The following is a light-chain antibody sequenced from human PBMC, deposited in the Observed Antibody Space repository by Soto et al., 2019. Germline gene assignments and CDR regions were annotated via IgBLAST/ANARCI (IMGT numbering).Light chain of an antibody. J-gene: IGKJ3*01. CDR2: GPS. CDR3: QQFGMSPFT. CDR1: QSVRGNY. V-gene: IGKV3-20*01. Sequence: EVVLTQSPGTLSLSPGESATLSCRASQSVRGNYFAWYQQRPGQAPRLLVYGPSVRAAGIPDRFRGSGSRTDFNLTINRVEPEDFAVYYCQQFGMSPFTFCPGTTLDIK.